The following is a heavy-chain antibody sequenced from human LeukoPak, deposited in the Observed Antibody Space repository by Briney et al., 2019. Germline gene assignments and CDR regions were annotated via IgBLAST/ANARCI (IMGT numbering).Heavy chain of an antibody. J-gene: IGHJ4*02. V-gene: IGHV1-8*01. CDR2: MNPNSGNT. D-gene: IGHD6-13*01. CDR1: GYSFTRYD. CDR3: AREIAAAGTDY. Sequence: ASVKVSCKASGYSFTRYDLNWVRQATGQGLEWMGWMNPNSGNTGYAQKFQGRVTMTRNTSISTAYMELSSLRSEDTAVYYWAREIAAAGTDYWGQGTLVTVSS.